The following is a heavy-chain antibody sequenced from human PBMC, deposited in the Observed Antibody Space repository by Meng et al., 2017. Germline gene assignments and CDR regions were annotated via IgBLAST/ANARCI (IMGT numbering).Heavy chain of an antibody. CDR3: ARDLGKRITMVRGGYYYYGMDV. CDR2: ISYDGSNK. J-gene: IGHJ6*02. Sequence: GGSLRLSCAASGFTFSSYAMHWVRQAPGKGLEWVAVISYDGSNKYYADSVKGRFTISRDNSKNTRYLQMNRLRAEDTAVYYCARDLGKRITMVRGGYYYYGMDVWGQGTTVTVSS. V-gene: IGHV3-30*04. D-gene: IGHD3-10*01. CDR1: GFTFSSYA.